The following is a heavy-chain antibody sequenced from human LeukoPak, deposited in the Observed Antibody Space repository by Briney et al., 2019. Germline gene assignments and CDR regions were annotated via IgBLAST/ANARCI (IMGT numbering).Heavy chain of an antibody. CDR2: VYYNGDT. V-gene: IGHV4-39*01. D-gene: IGHD3-3*01. CDR1: GVPISGGRYY. J-gene: IGHJ4*02. Sequence: SETLSLTCTVSGVPISGGRYYWGWIRQPPGKGLEWIGSVYYNGDTLDNPSLKSRVILFVDMSKNQFSVELTSVTAAETAVYYCARHASGVFDYWGLGTLVTVSS. CDR3: ARHASGVFDY.